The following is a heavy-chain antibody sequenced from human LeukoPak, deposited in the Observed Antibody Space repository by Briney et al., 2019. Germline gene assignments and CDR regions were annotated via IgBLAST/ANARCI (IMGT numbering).Heavy chain of an antibody. J-gene: IGHJ4*02. CDR1: GGTFSSYA. D-gene: IGHD4-17*01. CDR2: IIPIFGTA. V-gene: IGHV1-69*13. CDR3: ALRPISPSTVTDYFDY. Sequence: SVKVSCTASGGTFSSYAISWVRQAPGKGLEWMGGIIPIFGTANYAQKFQGRVTITADESTSTAYMELSSLRSEDTAVYYCALRPISPSTVTDYFDYWGQGTLVTVSS.